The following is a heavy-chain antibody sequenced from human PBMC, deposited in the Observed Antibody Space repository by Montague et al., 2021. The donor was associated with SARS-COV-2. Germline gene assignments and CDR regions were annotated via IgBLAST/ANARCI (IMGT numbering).Heavy chain of an antibody. D-gene: IGHD3-3*01. CDR3: AKAPPQTYYDFWSGYTDPLFNGNYYYYYGMDV. Sequence: SLRLSCAASGFTFSSFAISWVRQAPGKGLEWVSDISGSGGSTYYADSVEGRFTISRDNSKNTLYLQMNSLRAEDTAVYYCAKAPPQTYYDFWSGYTDPLFNGNYYYYYGMDVWGQGTMVTVSS. J-gene: IGHJ6*02. CDR1: GFTFSSFA. CDR2: ISGSGGST. V-gene: IGHV3-23*01.